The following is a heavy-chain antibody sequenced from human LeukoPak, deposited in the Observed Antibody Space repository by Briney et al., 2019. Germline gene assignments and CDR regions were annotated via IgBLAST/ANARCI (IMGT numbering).Heavy chain of an antibody. CDR1: GGSISSGDYY. CDR3: ARSGYSYDYDY. CDR2: IYYSGST. J-gene: IGHJ4*02. V-gene: IGHV4-30-4*01. D-gene: IGHD5-18*01. Sequence: PSETLSLTCTVSGGSISSGDYYWSWIRQPPGKGLEWTGYIYYSGSTYYNPSLKSRVTISVDTSKNQFSLKLSSVTAADTAVYYCARSGYSYDYDYWGQGTLVTVSS.